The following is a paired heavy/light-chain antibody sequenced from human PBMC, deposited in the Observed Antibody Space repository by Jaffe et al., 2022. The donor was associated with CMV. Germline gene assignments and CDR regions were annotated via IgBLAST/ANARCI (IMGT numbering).Heavy chain of an antibody. D-gene: IGHD6-19*01. J-gene: IGHJ6*03. Sequence: EVQLVESGGGLVQPGGSLRLSCAASGFTFSSYAMSWVRQAPGKGLEWVSAISGSGGSTYYADSVKGRFTISRDNSKNTLYLQMNSLRAEDTAVYYCAKEEGSSGWSYYYYYYMDVWGKGTTVTVSS. CDR3: AKEEGSSGWSYYYYYYMDV. CDR2: ISGSGGST. V-gene: IGHV3-23*04. CDR1: GFTFSSYA.
Light chain of an antibody. V-gene: IGLV3-10*01. CDR1: ALPKKY. Sequence: SYELTQPPSVSVSPGQTARITCSGDALPKKYAYWYQQKSGQAPVLVIYEDSKRPSGIPERFSGSSSGTMATLTISGAQVEDEADYYCYSTDSSGSKVFGGGTKLTVL. CDR2: EDS. CDR3: YSTDSSGSKV. J-gene: IGLJ2*01.